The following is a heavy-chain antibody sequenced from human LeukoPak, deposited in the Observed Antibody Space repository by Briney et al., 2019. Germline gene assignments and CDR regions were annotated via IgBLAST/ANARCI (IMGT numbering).Heavy chain of an antibody. J-gene: IGHJ3*02. D-gene: IGHD3-16*02. CDR3: ARDLSAAFDI. CDR1: SGSIGNYY. CDR2: IYNTGTT. V-gene: IGHV4-59*01. Sequence: PSETLSLTCTVCSGSIGNYYWSWIRQPPGQGLEWFGYIYNTGTTNYNPSLKSRATISLDTSKNQFSLKLSSVTAAETAVYYCARDLSAAFDIWGQGKVVTVSS.